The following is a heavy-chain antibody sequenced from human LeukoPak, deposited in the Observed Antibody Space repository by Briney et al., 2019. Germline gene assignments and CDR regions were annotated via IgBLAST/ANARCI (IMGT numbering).Heavy chain of an antibody. D-gene: IGHD5-24*01. Sequence: SVKVSCKASGGTFSSYAISWVRQAPGQGLEWMGGIIPIFGTANYAQKFQGRVTITADGSTSTAYMELSSLRSEDTAVYYCAGSRDGYNYFDYWGQGTLVTVSS. V-gene: IGHV1-69*13. CDR2: IIPIFGTA. CDR1: GGTFSSYA. J-gene: IGHJ4*02. CDR3: AGSRDGYNYFDY.